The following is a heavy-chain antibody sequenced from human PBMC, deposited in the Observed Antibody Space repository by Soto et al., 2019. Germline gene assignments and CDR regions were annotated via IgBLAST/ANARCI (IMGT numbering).Heavy chain of an antibody. Sequence: TLYFTSALSVGCIKSGAYYWSGSRQHPGKGLEWIGYIYYSGSNYYNPSLKSPVTISVDTSKNQFSLKLTSVTAADTAVYFCARGRLRWRYFDYWGQASLVTTSS. D-gene: IGHD4-17*01. CDR2: IYYSGSN. CDR1: VGCIKSGAYY. J-gene: IGHJ4*02. V-gene: IGHV4-31*11. CDR3: ARGRLRWRYFDY.